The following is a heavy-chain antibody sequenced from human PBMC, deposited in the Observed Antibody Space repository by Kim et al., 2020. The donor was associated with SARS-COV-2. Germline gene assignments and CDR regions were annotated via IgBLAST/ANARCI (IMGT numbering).Heavy chain of an antibody. D-gene: IGHD2-8*01. CDR2: TYYRSKWYN. CDR3: ARDLLMEMATIRRFDP. V-gene: IGHV6-1*01. Sequence: SQTLSLTCAISGDSVSSNSAAWNWIRQSPSRGLEWLGRTYYRSKWYNDYAVSVKSRITINPDTSKNQFSLQLNSVTPEDTAVYYCARDLLMEMATIRRFDPWGQGTLVTVSS. J-gene: IGHJ5*02. CDR1: GDSVSSNSAA.